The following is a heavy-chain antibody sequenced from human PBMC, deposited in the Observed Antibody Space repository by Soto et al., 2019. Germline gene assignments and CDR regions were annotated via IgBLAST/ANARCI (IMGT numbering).Heavy chain of an antibody. CDR1: GESISSSSYY. CDR2: IYYSGRT. V-gene: IGHV4-39*01. Sequence: LSLTCIVSGESISSSSYYWGWIRQPPGKGLEWIGSIYYSGRTYYNPSLKSRVTISIDTSKNQFSLKLSSVTATDTAVYYCARQRTTVVTQAYFDHWGQGALVTVSS. J-gene: IGHJ4*02. D-gene: IGHD2-21*02. CDR3: ARQRTTVVTQAYFDH.